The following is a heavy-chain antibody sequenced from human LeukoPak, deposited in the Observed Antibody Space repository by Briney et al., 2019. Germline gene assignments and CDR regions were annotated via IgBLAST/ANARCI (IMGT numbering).Heavy chain of an antibody. CDR3: ARGHFWSGINFDY. Sequence: SETLSLTCTVSGDSISGYYWSWIRQPPGKGLEWIAFIHSSGTTNYNPSLKSRVSISVDTSNNQFSLKLSSVTAADTAVYYCARGHFWSGINFDYWGQGTLVTVSS. V-gene: IGHV4-59*12. J-gene: IGHJ4*02. CDR1: GDSISGYY. CDR2: IHSSGTT. D-gene: IGHD3-3*02.